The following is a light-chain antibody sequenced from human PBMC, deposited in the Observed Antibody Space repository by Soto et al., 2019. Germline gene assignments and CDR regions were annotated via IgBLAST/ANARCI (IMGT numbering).Light chain of an antibody. CDR3: QQYDNYPLT. V-gene: IGKV1-33*01. J-gene: IGKJ4*01. CDR1: QVIXKF. Sequence: DXXMTQSPSXLSASVXDRVTITXRAXQVIXKFLNWYQLKPGKAPKLLIFDASELETGVTSRFSGHRSGTDFSFIISSLQPEDIATYYCQQYDNYPLTFGGGTKVEIK. CDR2: DAS.